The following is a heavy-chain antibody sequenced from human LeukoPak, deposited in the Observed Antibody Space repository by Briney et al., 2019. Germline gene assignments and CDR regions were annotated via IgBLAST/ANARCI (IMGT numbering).Heavy chain of an antibody. D-gene: IGHD5-18*01. Sequence: GGSLILSCAASGFTFSDYYMSWIRQPPGQGLEWVSYITSSSSYTNYADSVKGRFTISRDNAKDSFYLQMNSLRAEDTAMYYCARQIRGYSGYFDYWGQGSLVTVSS. CDR1: GFTFSDYY. CDR2: ITSSSSYT. V-gene: IGHV3-11*03. J-gene: IGHJ4*02. CDR3: ARQIRGYSGYFDY.